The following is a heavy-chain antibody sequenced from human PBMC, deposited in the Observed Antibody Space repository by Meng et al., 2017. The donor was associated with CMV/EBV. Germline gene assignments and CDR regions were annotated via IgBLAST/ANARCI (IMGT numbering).Heavy chain of an antibody. J-gene: IGHJ5*02. CDR1: GGSISSSSYY. V-gene: IGHV4-39*01. CDR3: ARRHSGSYYFDP. Sequence: SETLSLTCTVSGGSISSSSYYWGWIRQPPGKGLEWIGSIYYSGSTYYNPSLKSRVTISVDTSKNQLSLKLSSVTAADTAVYYCARRHSGSYYFDPWGQGTLVTVSS. CDR2: IYYSGST. D-gene: IGHD1-26*01.